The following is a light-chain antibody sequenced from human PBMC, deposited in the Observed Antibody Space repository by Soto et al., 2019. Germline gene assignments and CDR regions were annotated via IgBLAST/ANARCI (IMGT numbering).Light chain of an antibody. CDR3: QPYNNWPFT. Sequence: EIVMTQSPATLSVSPGERATLSCRASQSVSSNLAWYQQKPGQTPLLLIYGAFTRATGISASSSGSGSGTEFTLTISSLQSEDFAVYYCQPYNNWPFTFGGGTKVEIK. J-gene: IGKJ4*01. CDR1: QSVSSN. V-gene: IGKV3-15*01. CDR2: GAF.